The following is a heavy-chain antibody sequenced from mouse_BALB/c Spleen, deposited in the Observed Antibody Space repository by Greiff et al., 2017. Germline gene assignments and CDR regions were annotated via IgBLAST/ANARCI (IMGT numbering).Heavy chain of an antibody. V-gene: IGHV5-6*01. Sequence: EVMLVESGGDLVKPGGSLKLSCAASGFTFSSYGMSWVRQTPDKRLEWVATISSGGSYTYYPDSVKGRFTISRDNAKNTLYLQMSSLKSEDTAMYYCARHEEGYEDYAMDYWGQGTSVTVSS. CDR1: GFTFSSYG. CDR2: ISSGGSYT. CDR3: ARHEEGYEDYAMDY. D-gene: IGHD2-14*01. J-gene: IGHJ4*01.